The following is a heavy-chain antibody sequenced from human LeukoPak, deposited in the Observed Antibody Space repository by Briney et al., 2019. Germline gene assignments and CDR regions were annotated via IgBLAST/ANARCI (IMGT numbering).Heavy chain of an antibody. CDR3: ARIYGSGSYYSYY. CDR2: INPGGNT. Sequence: SETLSLTCAVYGGSFSGYYWSWIRQPPGKGLEWIGEINPGGNTNYNPSLKSRVTISVDTSKNQFSLKLSSVTAADTAVYYCARIYGSGSYYSYYWGQGTLVTVSS. D-gene: IGHD3-10*01. V-gene: IGHV4-34*01. J-gene: IGHJ4*02. CDR1: GGSFSGYY.